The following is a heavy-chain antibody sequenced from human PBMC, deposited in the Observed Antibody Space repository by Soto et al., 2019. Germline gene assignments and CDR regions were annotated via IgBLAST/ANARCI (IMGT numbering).Heavy chain of an antibody. V-gene: IGHV2-5*02. D-gene: IGHD6-13*01. CDR3: AHSPASSSWPYPYWFDY. CDR1: GFSLSTNGVA. Sequence: QITLKESGPALVKPTQTLTLTCTFSGFSLSTNGVAVGWIRQPPGKALDWLALIYWDDDRRYSPSLKGRLTITKDTSKNQVVLTMTNMDPVDTATYYCAHSPASSSWPYPYWFDYWGQGTLVTVSS. J-gene: IGHJ4*02. CDR2: IYWDDDR.